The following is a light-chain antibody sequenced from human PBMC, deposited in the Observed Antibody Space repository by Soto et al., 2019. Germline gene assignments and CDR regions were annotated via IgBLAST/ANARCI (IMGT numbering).Light chain of an antibody. V-gene: IGKV4-1*01. J-gene: IGKJ4*01. CDR2: WAS. Sequence: DIVMTQSPDSLAVSLGERATINCKASQSVLHSSNNKNYLAWYQQKPGQPPKLLIYWASTRESGVPDRFSGSGSGTDFTLTISSLQAEDVAVYYCQQYYRTPLTFGGGTKVEIK. CDR3: QQYYRTPLT. CDR1: QSVLHSSNNKNY.